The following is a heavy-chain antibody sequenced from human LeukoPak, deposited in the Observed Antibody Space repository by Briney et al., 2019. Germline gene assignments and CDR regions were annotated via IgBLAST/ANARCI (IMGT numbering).Heavy chain of an antibody. CDR1: GGSFSGYY. V-gene: IGHV4-34*01. CDR3: ARGLKFAYYYDSSGYYYERGYFGY. Sequence: SETLSLTCAVYGGSFSGYYWSWIRQPPGKGLEWIGEINHSGSTNYNPSLKSRVTISVDTSKNQFSLKLSSVTAADTAVYYCARGLKFAYYYDSSGYYYERGYFGYWGQGTLVTVSS. J-gene: IGHJ4*02. D-gene: IGHD3-22*01. CDR2: INHSGST.